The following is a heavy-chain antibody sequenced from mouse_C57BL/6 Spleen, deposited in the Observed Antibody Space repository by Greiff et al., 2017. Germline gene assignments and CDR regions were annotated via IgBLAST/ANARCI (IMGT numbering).Heavy chain of an antibody. J-gene: IGHJ2*01. V-gene: IGHV14-4*01. CDR2: IDPENGDT. Sequence: EVQLQQSGAELVRPGASVKLSCTASGFNIKDDYMHWVKQRPEQGLAWIGWIDPENGDTEYASKFQGKATITGDTSSITAYLQLCSLTSEDTAVYYCTTSRYYGSSYNYFDYWGQGTTRTVSS. D-gene: IGHD1-1*01. CDR3: TTSRYYGSSYNYFDY. CDR1: GFNIKDDY.